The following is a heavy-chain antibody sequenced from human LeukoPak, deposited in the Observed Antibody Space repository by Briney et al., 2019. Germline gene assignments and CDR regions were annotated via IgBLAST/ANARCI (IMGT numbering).Heavy chain of an antibody. CDR2: ISSSSYI. Sequence: GGSLRLSCAASGFTFSSYSMNWVRQAPGKGLEWVSSISSSSYIYYADSVKGRFTISRDNAKNSLYLQMNSLRAEDTAVYYCARGDYDSSGPIDYWGQGTLVTVSS. D-gene: IGHD3-22*01. CDR3: ARGDYDSSGPIDY. V-gene: IGHV3-21*01. CDR1: GFTFSSYS. J-gene: IGHJ4*02.